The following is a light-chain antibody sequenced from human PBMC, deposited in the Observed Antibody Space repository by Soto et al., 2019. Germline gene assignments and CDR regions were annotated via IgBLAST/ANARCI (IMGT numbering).Light chain of an antibody. CDR2: DVT. J-gene: IGLJ3*02. Sequence: QSALTQPASVSGSPGQSITISCTGTSSDVGGYDHVSWYQQHPGKAPKLIIYDVTVRPSGISPRFSGSKSDNTASLAVSGFQPEDEADYYCSSYTNKDTLLFGGGTKVTVL. CDR1: SSDVGGYDH. CDR3: SSYTNKDTLL. V-gene: IGLV2-14*03.